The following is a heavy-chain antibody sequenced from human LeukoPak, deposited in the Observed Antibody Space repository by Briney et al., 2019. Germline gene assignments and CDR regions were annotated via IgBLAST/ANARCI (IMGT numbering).Heavy chain of an antibody. D-gene: IGHD3-10*01. CDR3: ARDRPVLLWFGELSDDAYGMDV. CDR1: GFTFSSYG. Sequence: GGSLRLSCAASGFTFSSYGMHWVRQAPGKGLEWVAVIWYDGSNKYYADSVKGRFTISRDNSKNTLYLQMNSLRAEDTAVYYCARDRPVLLWFGELSDDAYGMDVWGQGTTVTVSS. CDR2: IWYDGSNK. J-gene: IGHJ6*02. V-gene: IGHV3-33*01.